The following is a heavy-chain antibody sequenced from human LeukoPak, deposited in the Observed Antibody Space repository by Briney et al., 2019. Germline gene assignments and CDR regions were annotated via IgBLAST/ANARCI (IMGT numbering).Heavy chain of an antibody. Sequence: GGSLRLSCAASGFTVSTKYMSWVRQAPGKGLEWVSLIYSDGSTYYADSVKGRITISRDNSKNTLYLQMNSLRAGDTAVYYCASYYLEWLFGWAFDIWGQGTMVTVSS. V-gene: IGHV3-66*02. CDR1: GFTVSTKY. CDR2: IYSDGST. CDR3: ASYYLEWLFGWAFDI. D-gene: IGHD3-3*01. J-gene: IGHJ3*02.